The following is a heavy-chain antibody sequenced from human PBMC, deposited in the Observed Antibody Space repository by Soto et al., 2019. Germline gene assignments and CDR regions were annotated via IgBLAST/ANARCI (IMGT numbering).Heavy chain of an antibody. Sequence: TLSLTCPVSGGSISSGGYSWRWIRQPPGKGLGGLGYISPSGSTYYNPSLKSRGTISVDRSKNQSALKRSAVSAPAPAVNYGRSGRSAAADFAGWGEPIQVTV. J-gene: IGHJ4*02. CDR2: ISPSGST. D-gene: IGHD2-2*01. CDR1: GGSISSGGYS. CDR3: RSGRSAAADFAG. V-gene: IGHV4-30-2*01.